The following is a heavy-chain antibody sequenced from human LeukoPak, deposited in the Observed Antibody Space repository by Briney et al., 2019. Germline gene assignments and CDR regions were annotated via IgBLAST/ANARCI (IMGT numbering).Heavy chain of an antibody. CDR1: GFTFSSNW. Sequence: GGSLRLSCAASGFTFSSNWMHWVRQAPGKGLVWISRINGDGRIIEHAESAKGRFTISRDDSKNTVFLQMNSLRVEDTAVYFCARDLSYGSGEFWGQGTLVTVSS. CDR3: ARDLSYGSGEF. J-gene: IGHJ4*02. V-gene: IGHV3-74*03. CDR2: INGDGRII. D-gene: IGHD3-10*01.